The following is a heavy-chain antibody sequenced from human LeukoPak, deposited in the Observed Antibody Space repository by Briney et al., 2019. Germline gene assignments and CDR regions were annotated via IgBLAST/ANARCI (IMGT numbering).Heavy chain of an antibody. D-gene: IGHD3-10*01. CDR3: AKDRAYGSGSYSY. V-gene: IGHV3-30*18. J-gene: IGHJ4*02. Sequence: GGSLRLSCATSGFTFSSYGMHWVRQVPGKGLEWVTVISHDAKSTYHVDSVKGRFTISRDNSKNTLYLQMNSLRAEDTAVYYCAKDRAYGSGSYSYWGQGTLVTVSS. CDR2: ISHDAKST. CDR1: GFTFSSYG.